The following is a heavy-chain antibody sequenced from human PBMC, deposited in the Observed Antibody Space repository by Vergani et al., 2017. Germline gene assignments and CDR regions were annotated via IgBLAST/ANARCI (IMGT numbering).Heavy chain of an antibody. CDR1: GFTFSNYG. CDR3: ARGEAGYYDSSGYSPLGY. V-gene: IGHV1-2*02. CDR2: INPNSGGT. Sequence: QVQLVESGGGVVQPGGSLRLSCGASGFTFSNYGMHWVRQAPGQGLEWMGWINPNSGGTNYAQKFQGRVTMTRDTSISTAYMELSRLRSDDTAVYYCARGEAGYYDSSGYSPLGYWGQGTLVTVSS. D-gene: IGHD3-22*01. J-gene: IGHJ4*02.